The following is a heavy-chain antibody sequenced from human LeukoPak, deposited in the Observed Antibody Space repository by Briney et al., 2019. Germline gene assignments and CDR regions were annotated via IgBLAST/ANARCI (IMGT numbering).Heavy chain of an antibody. CDR3: ARETVGSTGAFDP. D-gene: IGHD4-23*01. J-gene: IGHJ5*02. Sequence: PSETLSLTCTVSGDSINNKDFYWGWIRQPPGKGLEWIASIYYNGYTYYNPSLESRITISGDTSKNQFSLKLSSVTAADTAVYYCARETVGSTGAFDPWGQGTLVTVSS. CDR1: GDSINNKDFY. V-gene: IGHV4-39*07. CDR2: IYYNGYT.